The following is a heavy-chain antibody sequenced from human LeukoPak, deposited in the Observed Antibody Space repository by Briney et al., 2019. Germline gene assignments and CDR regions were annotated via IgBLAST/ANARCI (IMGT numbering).Heavy chain of an antibody. D-gene: IGHD6-19*01. Sequence: GGSLRLSCAASGFTFSSYWMSWVRQAPGKGLEWVANIKRVGSDKYYVGSVEGRFTISRDNAKNSLYLQMSSPRAEDTAMYYCARALYNRGWYPDYFDSWGQGTLVTVSS. CDR1: GFTFSSYW. V-gene: IGHV3-7*01. CDR3: ARALYNRGWYPDYFDS. CDR2: IKRVGSDK. J-gene: IGHJ4*02.